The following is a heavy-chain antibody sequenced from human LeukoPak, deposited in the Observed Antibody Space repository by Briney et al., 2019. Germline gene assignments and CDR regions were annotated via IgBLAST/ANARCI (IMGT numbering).Heavy chain of an antibody. J-gene: IGHJ4*02. V-gene: IGHV3-20*04. CDR1: GFTLDDYG. CDR3: ARGEDYGGNDYYFDS. Sequence: AGGSLRLSCAASGFTLDDYGMGWVRQAPGKGLEWVSGINWNGGSTAYADSAKGRFTISRDNAKNSLYLQMNSLRAEDTALYYCARGEDYGGNDYYFDSWGQGTLVTVSS. CDR2: INWNGGST. D-gene: IGHD4-23*01.